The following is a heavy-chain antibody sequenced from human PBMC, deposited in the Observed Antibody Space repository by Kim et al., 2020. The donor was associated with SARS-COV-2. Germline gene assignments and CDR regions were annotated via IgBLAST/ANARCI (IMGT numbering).Heavy chain of an antibody. CDR2: ISGSGGST. Sequence: GGSLRLSCAASGFTFSSYAMSWVRQAPVKGLELVSAISGSGGSTYYADSVKGRFTISRDNSKNTLYLQMNSLRAEDTEVYYCAKDKNYGDYSWWGQGTLVTVSS. J-gene: IGHJ4*02. D-gene: IGHD4-17*01. V-gene: IGHV3-23*01. CDR1: GFTFSSYA. CDR3: AKDKNYGDYSW.